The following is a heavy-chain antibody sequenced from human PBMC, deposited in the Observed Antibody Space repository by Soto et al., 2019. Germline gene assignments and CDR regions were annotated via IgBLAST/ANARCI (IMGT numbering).Heavy chain of an antibody. V-gene: IGHV1-18*01. CDR2: ISAYNGNT. CDR1: GYTFTSYG. D-gene: IGHD3-3*01. Sequence: ASVKVSCKASGYTFTSYGISWVRQAPGQGLEWMGWISAYNGNTNYAQKLQGRVTMTTDTSTSTAYMELRSLRSDDTAVYYCARSVRLRLRSWATWFDPWDQGTLLTVST. J-gene: IGHJ5*02. CDR3: ARSVRLRLRSWATWFDP.